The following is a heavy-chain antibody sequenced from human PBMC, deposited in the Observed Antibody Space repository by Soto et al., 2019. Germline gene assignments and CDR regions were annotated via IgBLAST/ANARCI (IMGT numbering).Heavy chain of an antibody. CDR2: ISTNSGNT. CDR3: ARDKDYMLDY. CDR1: GYTFTRNG. J-gene: IGHJ4*02. V-gene: IGHV1-18*01. D-gene: IGHD4-4*01. Sequence: QVQLVQSGAEVKEPGASVKVSCKPSGYTFTRNGISWVRQAPGQGLEWVGWISTNSGNTDYAQKLQGRVTLTTDTSTNTAYLELRSLRSDDKAVYYCARDKDYMLDYWGQGTLVTVSS.